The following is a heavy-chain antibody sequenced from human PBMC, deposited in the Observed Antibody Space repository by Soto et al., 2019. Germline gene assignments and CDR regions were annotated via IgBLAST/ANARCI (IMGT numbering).Heavy chain of an antibody. CDR1: GFTFSSYA. V-gene: IGHV3-23*01. D-gene: IGHD3-3*01. Sequence: GGSLKLSCAASGFTFSSYAMSWVRPAPGKRLERVSAISGSGGSTYYADSVKGRFTISRDNSKNTLYLQMNSLRAEDTAVYYCAKAGYYDFWSGPLPSDAFDIWGQGTMVT. CDR2: ISGSGGST. CDR3: AKAGYYDFWSGPLPSDAFDI. J-gene: IGHJ3*02.